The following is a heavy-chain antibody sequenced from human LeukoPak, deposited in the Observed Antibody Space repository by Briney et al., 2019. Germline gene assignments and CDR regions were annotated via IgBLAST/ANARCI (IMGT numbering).Heavy chain of an antibody. J-gene: IGHJ4*02. CDR1: GGSFSGYY. CDR3: ARLWIAAADY. D-gene: IGHD6-13*01. CDR2: INHSGST. V-gene: IGHV4-34*01. Sequence: SETLSLTCAVYGGSFSGYYWSWIRQPPGQGLEWIGEINHSGSTNYNPSLKSRVTISVDTSKNQFSLKLSSVTAADTAVYYCARLWIAAADYWGQGTLVTVSS.